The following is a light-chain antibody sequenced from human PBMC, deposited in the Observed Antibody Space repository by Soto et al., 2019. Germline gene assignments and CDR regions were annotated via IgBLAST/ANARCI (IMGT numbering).Light chain of an antibody. CDR3: QNYNSPPLT. V-gene: IGKV1-27*01. J-gene: IGKJ4*01. CDR2: EAS. CDR1: QGIRYY. Sequence: DIQMTQSPSSLSVSVGDRVTITCRASQGIRYYLTWYQQKPGKVPKLLIYEASSLQSGVPSRFSGSGSGTDFTLTISSLQPEDVATYYCQNYNSPPLTFGGGTKVEIK.